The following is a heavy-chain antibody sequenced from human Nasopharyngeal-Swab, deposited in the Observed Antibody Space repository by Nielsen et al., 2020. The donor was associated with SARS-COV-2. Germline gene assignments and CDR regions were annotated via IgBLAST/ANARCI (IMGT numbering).Heavy chain of an antibody. Sequence: GESLKISCAASGFTFSNYSMNWVRQAPGKGLEWVSSISSSSSYIYYADSVKGRFTISRDNAKNSLYLQMNSLRAEDTAVYYCARDVGVTTAYYFDYWGQGTLVTVSS. D-gene: IGHD2-21*02. V-gene: IGHV3-21*01. J-gene: IGHJ4*02. CDR1: GFTFSNYS. CDR2: ISSSSSYI. CDR3: ARDVGVTTAYYFDY.